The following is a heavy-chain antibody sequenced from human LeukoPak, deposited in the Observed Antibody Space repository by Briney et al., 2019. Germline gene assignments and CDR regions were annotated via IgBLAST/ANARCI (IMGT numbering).Heavy chain of an antibody. CDR2: IGLGSGDT. V-gene: IGHV1-58*01. J-gene: IGHJ4*02. CDR1: GFPFSSST. Sequence: ASVKVSCKTSGFPFSSSTVQWVRQARGQRLEWLGWIGLGSGDTKYAQRVQERLTISRDMSTSTVYMELSSLRAEDTAVYYCAKGERIRIAAGVSLSGPPLNWGQGTLVTVSS. CDR3: AKGERIRIAAGVSLSGPPLN. D-gene: IGHD6-13*01.